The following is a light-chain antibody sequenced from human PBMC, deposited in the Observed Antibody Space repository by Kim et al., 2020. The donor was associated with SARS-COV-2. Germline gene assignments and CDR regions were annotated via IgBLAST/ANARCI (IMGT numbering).Light chain of an antibody. Sequence: QSALTQPRSVSGSPGQSVTISCTGTNSDAGGYNFVSWYQQYPGKAPKLMIYDVTKRPSGVPDRFSGSKSGNTASLTISGLLAEDEADYYCCSHAGSYTLVFGGGTKVTVL. V-gene: IGLV2-11*01. J-gene: IGLJ3*02. CDR1: NSDAGGYNF. CDR2: DVT. CDR3: CSHAGSYTLV.